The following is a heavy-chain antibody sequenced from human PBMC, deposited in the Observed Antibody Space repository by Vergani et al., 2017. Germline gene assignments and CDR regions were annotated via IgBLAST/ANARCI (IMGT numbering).Heavy chain of an antibody. CDR3: ARDHPPEGIFGVVIIGGYFDY. J-gene: IGHJ4*02. V-gene: IGHV3-21*01. CDR2: ISSSSSYI. D-gene: IGHD3-3*01. CDR1: GFTFSSYS. Sequence: ELQLVESGGGLVQPGGSLRLSCAASGFTFSSYSMNWVRQAPGKGLEWVSSISSSSSYIYYADSVKGRFTISRDNAKNSLYLQMNSLRAEDTAVYYCARDHPPEGIFGVVIIGGYFDYWGQGTLVTVSS.